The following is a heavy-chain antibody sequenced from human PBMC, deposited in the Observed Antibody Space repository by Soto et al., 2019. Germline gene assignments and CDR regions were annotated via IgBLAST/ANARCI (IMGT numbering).Heavy chain of an antibody. CDR2: ISAYNGNT. J-gene: IGHJ5*02. D-gene: IGHD2-2*02. Sequence: QVQLVQSGAEVKKPGASVKVSCKASGYTFTSYGISWVRQAPGQGLEWMGWISAYNGNTNYAQKLQGRVTLTTDTSTSTAYMELRSLRSDDTAVYYCAREGLPAAIVFLGSWFDPWGQGTLVTVSS. CDR1: GYTFTSYG. CDR3: AREGLPAAIVFLGSWFDP. V-gene: IGHV1-18*01.